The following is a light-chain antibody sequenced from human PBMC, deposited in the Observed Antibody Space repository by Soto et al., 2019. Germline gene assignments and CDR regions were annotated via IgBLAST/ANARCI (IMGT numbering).Light chain of an antibody. CDR3: SSYAGSNNLL. J-gene: IGLJ2*01. CDR2: EVS. CDR1: SSDVGGYNY. Sequence: QSALTQPPSASGSPGQSVTISCTGTSSDVGGYNYVSWYQQHPGKAPKLMIYEVSKRPSGVPDRFPGSKSGNTASLAVSGLQAEDEADYYGSSYAGSNNLLFGGGSKLTVL. V-gene: IGLV2-8*01.